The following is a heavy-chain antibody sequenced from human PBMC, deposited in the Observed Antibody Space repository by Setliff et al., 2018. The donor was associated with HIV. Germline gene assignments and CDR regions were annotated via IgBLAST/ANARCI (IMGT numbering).Heavy chain of an antibody. D-gene: IGHD3-22*01. V-gene: IGHV1-8*02. CDR1: GYTFTDFG. J-gene: IGHJ3*02. CDR3: ARIVALNGYYYVGAVDI. CDR2: MNPRSGNT. Sequence: ASVKVSCKASGYTFTDFGINWVRQAPGQGLEWMGWMNPRSGNTGYARKFQGRVTMTRKTSISTAYMELRSLRSDDTAVYYCARIVALNGYYYVGAVDIWGQGTVVTVSS.